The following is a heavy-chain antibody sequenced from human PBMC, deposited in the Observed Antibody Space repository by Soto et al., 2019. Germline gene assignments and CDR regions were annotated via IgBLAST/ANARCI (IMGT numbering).Heavy chain of an antibody. Sequence: QVQLVESGGGLVKPGGSLRLSCTVSGLTFRDYYMSWIRQAPGKGLEWVSFISVSGSSYTNYAESVKGRFTIPRDDAKSPMYLHMNSLSAEDAAVYYCAPSLGTRRYEFWGQGTPVSVSA. CDR3: APSLGTRRYEF. V-gene: IGHV3-11*05. J-gene: IGHJ1*01. CDR1: GLTFRDYY. CDR2: ISVSGSSYT. D-gene: IGHD3-16*01.